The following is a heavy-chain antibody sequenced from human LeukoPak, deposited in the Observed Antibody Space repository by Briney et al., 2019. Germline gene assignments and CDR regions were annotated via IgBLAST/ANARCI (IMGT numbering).Heavy chain of an antibody. Sequence: LGESLKISCKGSGYSFTSYWISWVRQMPGKGLEWMGRIDPSDSYTNYSPSFQGHVTISADKSISTAYLQWSSLKASDTAMYYCARHGGDTAMVVSGMDVWGQGTTVTVSS. CDR3: ARHGGDTAMVVSGMDV. CDR2: IDPSDSYT. CDR1: GYSFTSYW. V-gene: IGHV5-10-1*01. J-gene: IGHJ6*02. D-gene: IGHD5-18*01.